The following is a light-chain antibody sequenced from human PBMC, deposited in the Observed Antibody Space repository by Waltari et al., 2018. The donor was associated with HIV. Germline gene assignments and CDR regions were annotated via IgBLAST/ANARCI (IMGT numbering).Light chain of an antibody. Sequence: IVMTQSPVSLPVTPGEPASISCRSTESLLFSNGYYYLNWYLQRPGQSPQLLINLGSSRASGVPDRFSGSGSGTDFTLKISRVEAEDVGIYYCMQTLQSVFTFGPGTRVEIK. V-gene: IGKV2-28*01. CDR2: LGS. CDR1: ESLLFSNGYYY. J-gene: IGKJ3*01. CDR3: MQTLQSVFT.